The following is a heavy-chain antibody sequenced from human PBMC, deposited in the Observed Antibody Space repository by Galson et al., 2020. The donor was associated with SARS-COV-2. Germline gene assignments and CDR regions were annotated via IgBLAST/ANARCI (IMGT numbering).Heavy chain of an antibody. D-gene: IGHD4-17*01. CDR1: GFTITSSA. CDR3: AALWAGMTTGGGY. J-gene: IGHJ4*02. V-gene: IGHV1-58*01. CDR2: VVVGTVNT. Sequence: SVKVSCKASGFTITSSAVQWVRQARGQRLEWKGWVVVGTVNTNYAQNFQERVTITRDMSTNTAYMQLSSRRSEDTAVYYCAALWAGMTTGGGYWGEGTLVTVAS.